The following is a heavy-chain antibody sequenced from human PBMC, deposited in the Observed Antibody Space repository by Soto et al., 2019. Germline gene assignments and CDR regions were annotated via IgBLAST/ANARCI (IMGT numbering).Heavy chain of an antibody. J-gene: IGHJ5*02. CDR2: VYSSGST. Sequence: QVYLQESGPGLVKPSETLSLTCTVSGGSISRSQYSWGWIRQAPGKGLEWIGSVYSSGSTFYNPSLKSRVTVSADTSRNQISLTMRSLPATDTAVYHCAPYLAWGRGALVTVSS. CDR3: APYLA. CDR1: GGSISRSQYS. D-gene: IGHD3-16*01. V-gene: IGHV4-39*01.